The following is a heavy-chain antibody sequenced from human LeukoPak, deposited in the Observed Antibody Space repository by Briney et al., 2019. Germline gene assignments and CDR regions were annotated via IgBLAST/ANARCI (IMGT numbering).Heavy chain of an antibody. Sequence: SETLSLTRTVSGGSSSRYYWSWIRQPPGKGLEWIGYISYIGSTKYNPSLKSRVTISEDVSKNQFSLKLSSVTAADTAVYYCARGGAVVGFDYFDYWGQGTLVTVSS. CDR2: ISYIGST. D-gene: IGHD6-19*01. J-gene: IGHJ4*02. V-gene: IGHV4-59*01. CDR3: ARGGAVVGFDYFDY. CDR1: GGSSSRYY.